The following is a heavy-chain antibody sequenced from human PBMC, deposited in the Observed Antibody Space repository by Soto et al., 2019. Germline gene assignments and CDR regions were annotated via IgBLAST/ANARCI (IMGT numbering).Heavy chain of an antibody. Sequence: PPETLSLTCAVSGGPISRRAYYWGWIRQNPGKGLEWIGYTYTSVSTYYNPSLKSRVTISVDTSKNQFSLKLTSVTAADTAVYYCARDPAPWGQGTLVTVSS. CDR2: TYTSVST. CDR1: GGPISRRAYY. V-gene: IGHV4-31*11. J-gene: IGHJ5*02. CDR3: ARDPAP.